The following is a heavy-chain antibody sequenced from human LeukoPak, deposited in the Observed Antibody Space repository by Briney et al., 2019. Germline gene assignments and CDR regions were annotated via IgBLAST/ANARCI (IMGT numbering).Heavy chain of an antibody. Sequence: GGSLRLSCVASGFTFSNYWMSWVRQAPGKGLEWVANIKEDGSEIYYVDSVKGRFTISRDNAKNSLSLQMNSLRAEDTAVYYCAGALYYYDSSGYYYSFDYWGQGTLVTVSS. D-gene: IGHD3-22*01. CDR3: AGALYYYDSSGYYYSFDY. CDR2: IKEDGSEI. J-gene: IGHJ4*02. CDR1: GFTFSNYW. V-gene: IGHV3-7*01.